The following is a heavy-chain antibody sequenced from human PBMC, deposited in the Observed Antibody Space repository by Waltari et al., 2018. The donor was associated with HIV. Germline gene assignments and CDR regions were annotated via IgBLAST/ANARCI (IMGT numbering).Heavy chain of an antibody. V-gene: IGHV3-30*04. CDR3: ARDGKSGSVDGFDI. Sequence: QVQLVESGGGVVKPGRSLSFFCAASRFTLRRSTMHLVRQAPGKGLEWGALITWDGKENHADSVKGRFTVSRDDSRNILHLQMNSLRPEDTAVYYCARDGKSGSVDGFDIWGQGAMVTVSS. CDR2: ITWDGKE. J-gene: IGHJ3*02. D-gene: IGHD1-1*01. CDR1: RFTLRRST.